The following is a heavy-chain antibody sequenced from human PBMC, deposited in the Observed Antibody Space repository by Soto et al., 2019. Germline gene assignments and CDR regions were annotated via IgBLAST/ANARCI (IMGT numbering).Heavy chain of an antibody. D-gene: IGHD2-21*01. CDR2: TYCPGDS. Sequence: QITLQVAGPTLVNPTQTLTLTFTFTGFSLSTTGVAVGWIRQPPGQALEWLALTYCPGDSRYSPSLQGRVTATKDTSRDQVVLTLTNMDPVDTATYYCVHRKLSRDVQLCFDYWGQGILVTVSS. V-gene: IGHV2-5*01. J-gene: IGHJ4*02. CDR3: VHRKLSRDVQLCFDY. CDR1: GFSLSTTGVA.